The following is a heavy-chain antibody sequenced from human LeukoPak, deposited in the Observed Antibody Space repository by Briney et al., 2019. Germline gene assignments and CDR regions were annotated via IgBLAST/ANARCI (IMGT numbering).Heavy chain of an antibody. CDR1: GGSISSYY. D-gene: IGHD6-19*01. CDR3: ARYSSGWRSFDI. CDR2: IYYSGST. V-gene: IGHV4-59*01. Sequence: KPSETLSLTCTVSGGSISSYYWSWIRQPPGKGPEWIGYIYYSGSTNYNPSLKSRVTISVDTSKNQFSLNLSSVTAADTAVYYCARYSSGWRSFDIWGQGTMVTVSS. J-gene: IGHJ3*02.